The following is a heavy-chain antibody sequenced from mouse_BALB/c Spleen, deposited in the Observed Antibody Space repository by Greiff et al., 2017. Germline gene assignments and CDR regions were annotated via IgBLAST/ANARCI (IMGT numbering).Heavy chain of an antibody. J-gene: IGHJ3*01. CDR2: ISYSGST. V-gene: IGHV3-2*02. CDR3: AREGTTVVAPFAY. CDR1: GYSITSDYA. Sequence: EVQLVESGPGLVKPSQSLSLTCTVTGYSITSDYAWNWIRQFPGNKLEWMGYISYSGSTSYNPSLKSRISITRDTSKNQFFLQLNSVTTEDTATYYCAREGTTVVAPFAYWGQGTLVTVSA. D-gene: IGHD1-1*01.